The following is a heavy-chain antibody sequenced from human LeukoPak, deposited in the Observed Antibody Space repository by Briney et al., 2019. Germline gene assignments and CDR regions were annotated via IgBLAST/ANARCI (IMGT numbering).Heavy chain of an antibody. J-gene: IGHJ3*02. CDR1: AFTFSSYA. Sequence: PGGSLRLSCAASAFTFSSYAMTWVRQAPGKGLEWVSTVSGNGVTTYYADSVEGRFTISRDNSKNTVYLQMNSLRAEDTAVYYCAKNMLWRSYAFDIWGQGTMVTVSS. CDR3: AKNMLWRSYAFDI. CDR2: VSGNGVTT. D-gene: IGHD3-16*01. V-gene: IGHV3-23*01.